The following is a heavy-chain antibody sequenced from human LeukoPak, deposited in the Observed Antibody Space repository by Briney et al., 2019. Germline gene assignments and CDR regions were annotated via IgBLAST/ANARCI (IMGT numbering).Heavy chain of an antibody. CDR1: GGSISSSNW. CDR2: IYYSGST. D-gene: IGHD4-17*01. Sequence: SGTLSLTCAVSGGSISSSNWWSWVRQPPGKGLEWIGYIYYSGSTNYNPSLKSRVTISVDTSKNQFSLRLSSVTAADTAVYYCARGAVTSSYYYYGMDVWGQGTTVTVSS. V-gene: IGHV4-4*02. CDR3: ARGAVTSSYYYYGMDV. J-gene: IGHJ6*02.